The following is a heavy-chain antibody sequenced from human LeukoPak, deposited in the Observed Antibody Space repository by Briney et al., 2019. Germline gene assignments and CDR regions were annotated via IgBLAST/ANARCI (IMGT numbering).Heavy chain of an antibody. Sequence: SVKLSCKAAGFTFTSSAVQGVRQARGQRLEWIGWIVVGSGNTNYAQKFQERVTITRDMSTSTAYMELSSLRSEDTAVYYCAAVNPGIAVADAGVAFDIWGQGTMVTVSS. J-gene: IGHJ3*02. CDR2: IVVGSGNT. V-gene: IGHV1-58*01. D-gene: IGHD6-19*01. CDR3: AAVNPGIAVADAGVAFDI. CDR1: GFTFTSSA.